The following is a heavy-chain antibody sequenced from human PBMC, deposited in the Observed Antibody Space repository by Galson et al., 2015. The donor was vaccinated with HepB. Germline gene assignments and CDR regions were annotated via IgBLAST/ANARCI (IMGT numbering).Heavy chain of an antibody. Sequence: SLRLSCAASGFTVSGYWMSWVRQAPGKGLEWVANIKQDGSEKYYVDSVKGRFTISRDNAKNSVFLQMDSLRADDTAVYYCARVESVHYYYAMDVWGQGTRSPSP. J-gene: IGHJ6*02. D-gene: IGHD5/OR15-5a*01. CDR3: ARVESVHYYYAMDV. CDR1: GFTVSGYW. CDR2: IKQDGSEK. V-gene: IGHV3-7*03.